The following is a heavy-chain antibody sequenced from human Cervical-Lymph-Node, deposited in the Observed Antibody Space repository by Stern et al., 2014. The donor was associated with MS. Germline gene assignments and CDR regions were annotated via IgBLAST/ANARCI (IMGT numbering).Heavy chain of an antibody. CDR1: GYTFTSYG. D-gene: IGHD6-13*01. Sequence: QVQLGQSGAEVKRPGASVKVSCKASGYTFTSYGISWLRQAPGQGPEWMGWMNAYNGNTNSAQKFQDRITMTRDTSTSTAYMELRSLRSDDTAVYYCARAPGYSTTWFLGMDVWGQGTTVTVSS. V-gene: IGHV1-18*04. J-gene: IGHJ6*02. CDR3: ARAPGYSTTWFLGMDV. CDR2: MNAYNGNT.